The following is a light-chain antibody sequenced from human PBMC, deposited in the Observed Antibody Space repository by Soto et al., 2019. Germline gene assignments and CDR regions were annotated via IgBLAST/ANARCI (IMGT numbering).Light chain of an antibody. J-gene: IGKJ1*01. CDR1: QSVSSY. CDR2: DAS. V-gene: IGKV3-11*01. Sequence: EIVLTQSPATLSLSPGERATLSCRASQSVSSYFAWYQQKPGQALRLLIYDASNRATGIPARFSGSGSGTDFTLTISSLEPDDFAVYYCQQRGNWPVTFGQGTRVDIK. CDR3: QQRGNWPVT.